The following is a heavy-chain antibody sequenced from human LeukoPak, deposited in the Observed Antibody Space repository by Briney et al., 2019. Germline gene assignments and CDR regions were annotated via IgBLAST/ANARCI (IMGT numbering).Heavy chain of an antibody. Sequence: ASVKVSFKASGYTFTVYYMHWVRQAPGQGLEGMGWINPNSGGTNYAQKFQGRVTITRDTAISTAYMELSRLRSDDTAVYYCARGGALSPRGQFDYWGQGTLVTVSS. CDR1: GYTFTVYY. J-gene: IGHJ4*02. CDR3: ARGGALSPRGQFDY. V-gene: IGHV1-2*02. D-gene: IGHD1-26*01. CDR2: INPNSGGT.